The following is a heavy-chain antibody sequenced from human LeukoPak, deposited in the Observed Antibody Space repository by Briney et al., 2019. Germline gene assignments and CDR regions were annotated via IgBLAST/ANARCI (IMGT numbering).Heavy chain of an antibody. D-gene: IGHD2-15*01. CDR1: GGSISSGGYY. V-gene: IGHV4-61*08. CDR2: INHSGST. CDR3: ARGGPDIVVVVAATESFDY. Sequence: PSETLSLTCTVSGGSISSGGYYWSWIRQPPGKGLEWIGEINHSGSTNYNPSLKSRVTISVDTSKNQFSLKLSSVTAADTAVYYCARGGPDIVVVVAATESFDYWGQGTLVTVSS. J-gene: IGHJ4*02.